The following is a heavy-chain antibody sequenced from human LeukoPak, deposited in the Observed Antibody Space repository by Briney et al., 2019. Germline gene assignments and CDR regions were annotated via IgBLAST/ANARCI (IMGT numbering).Heavy chain of an antibody. CDR2: LYYSGST. V-gene: IGHV4-39*01. CDR1: GGSISSSTYS. CDR3: ARLGNGYNPYYFES. J-gene: IGHJ4*02. Sequence: SETLSLTCTVFGGSISSSTYSWVWIRQPPGKGLEWIGNLYYSGSTDYNPSLKSRILIFVDTSKNQFSLKLRLVTAAATAVYYSARLGNGYNPYYFESWGQGTLVSVSP. D-gene: IGHD5-24*01.